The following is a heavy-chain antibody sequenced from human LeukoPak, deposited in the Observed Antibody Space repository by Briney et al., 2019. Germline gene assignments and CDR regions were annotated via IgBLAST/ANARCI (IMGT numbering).Heavy chain of an antibody. J-gene: IGHJ4*02. Sequence: ASVKVSCKASGYTFTGYYMHWVRQAPGQGLEWMGWINPNSSGTNYAQKFQGRVTMTRDTSISTAYMELTRLTSDDTAVYYCVREGEGPLSKDFDYWGQGTLVTVSS. V-gene: IGHV1-2*02. CDR3: VREGEGPLSKDFDY. CDR2: INPNSSGT. D-gene: IGHD2/OR15-2a*01. CDR1: GYTFTGYY.